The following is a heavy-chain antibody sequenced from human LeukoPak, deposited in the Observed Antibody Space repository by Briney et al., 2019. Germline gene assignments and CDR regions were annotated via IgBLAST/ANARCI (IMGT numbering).Heavy chain of an antibody. Sequence: GSLRLSCAASGFTFSSYSMNWVRQAPGKGLEWVSSISGSTTYIYYADSVKGRFTISRDNAKNSLYLQMNSLRAEDTAVYYCVSDTVGDYWGQGTLVTVSS. D-gene: IGHD4-17*01. J-gene: IGHJ4*02. CDR2: ISGSTTYI. CDR3: VSDTVGDY. CDR1: GFTFSSYS. V-gene: IGHV3-21*01.